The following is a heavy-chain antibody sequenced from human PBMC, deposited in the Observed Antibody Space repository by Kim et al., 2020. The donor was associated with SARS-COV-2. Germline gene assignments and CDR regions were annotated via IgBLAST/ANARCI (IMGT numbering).Heavy chain of an antibody. CDR2: ISYDGSNK. V-gene: IGHV3-30*18. D-gene: IGHD3-10*01. Sequence: GGSLRLSCAASGFTFSSYGMHWVRQAPGKGLEWVAVISYDGSNKYYADSVKGRFTISRDNSKNTLYLQMNSLRAEDTAVYYCAKDARSPITMVQGVMVSYFDYWGQGTLVTVSS. CDR3: AKDARSPITMVQGVMVSYFDY. J-gene: IGHJ4*02. CDR1: GFTFSSYG.